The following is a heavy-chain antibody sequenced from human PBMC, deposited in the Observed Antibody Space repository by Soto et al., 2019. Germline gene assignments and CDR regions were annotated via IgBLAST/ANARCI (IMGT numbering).Heavy chain of an antibody. CDR2: ISYDGSNK. CDR3: AGGPRYYYDSSGYSLFDI. V-gene: IGHV3-30-3*01. CDR1: GFTFSSYA. J-gene: IGHJ3*02. Sequence: GGSLRLSCAASGFTFSSYAIHWGRQAPGKGLEWVAVISYDGSNKYYADSVKGRFTISRDNSKNTLYLQMNSLRAEDTAVYYCAGGPRYYYDSSGYSLFDIWGQGTMVTVSS. D-gene: IGHD3-22*01.